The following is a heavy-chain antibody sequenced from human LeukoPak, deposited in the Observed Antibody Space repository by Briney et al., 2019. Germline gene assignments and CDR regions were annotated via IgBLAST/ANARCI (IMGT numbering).Heavy chain of an antibody. Sequence: SETLSLTCTVSGGSISSTNYYWGWIRQPPGKGLEWIGSISYSGSTYYNPSLKSRVTISVDTSKNQFSLKLSSVTAADTAVYYCARHSGGPDYWGQGTLVTVSS. D-gene: IGHD3-16*01. CDR3: ARHSGGPDY. CDR2: ISYSGST. V-gene: IGHV4-39*01. J-gene: IGHJ4*02. CDR1: GGSISSTNYY.